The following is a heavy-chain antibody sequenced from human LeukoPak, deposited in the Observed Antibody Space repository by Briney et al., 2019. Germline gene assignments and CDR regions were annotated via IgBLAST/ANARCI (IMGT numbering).Heavy chain of an antibody. V-gene: IGHV3-30*18. D-gene: IGHD6-19*01. CDR3: AKGYSSGWSNFDD. CDR2: ISYDGSNK. Sequence: GRSLRLSCAASGFTFSSYDIHWVRQAPGKGLEWVAVISYDGSNKYYADSVKGRFTISRDNSKNTLYLQMNSLITEDTAGYYCAKGYSSGWSNFDDRGQGTLVTVSS. CDR1: GFTFSSYD. J-gene: IGHJ4*02.